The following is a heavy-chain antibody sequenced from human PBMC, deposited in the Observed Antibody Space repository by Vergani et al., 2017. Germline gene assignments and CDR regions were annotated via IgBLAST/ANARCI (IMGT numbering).Heavy chain of an antibody. V-gene: IGHV3-23*04. CDR3: AKGYYYGSGSYSLDVDY. J-gene: IGHJ4*02. CDR1: GFTFSSYA. CDR2: FSGSGGST. Sequence: EVQLVESGGGLVQPGGSLRLSCAASGFTFSSYAMSWVRQAPGKGLEWVSAFSGSGGSTYYADSVKGRFTISRDNSKNTLYLQMNILRAEDTAVYYCAKGYYYGSGSYSLDVDYWGQGTLVTVSS. D-gene: IGHD3-10*01.